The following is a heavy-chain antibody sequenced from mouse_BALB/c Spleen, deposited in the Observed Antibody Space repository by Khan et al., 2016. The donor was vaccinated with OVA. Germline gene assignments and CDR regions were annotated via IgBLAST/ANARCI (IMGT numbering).Heavy chain of an antibody. CDR3: AMGLTY. J-gene: IGHJ3*01. CDR1: GYSITSDYA. V-gene: IGHV3-2*02. CDR2: ITYSGST. Sequence: EVQLQESGPGLVKPSQSLSLTCTVTGYSITSDYAWNWIRQFPGNKLEWMGYITYSGSTSYNPSLKSRLSITRDTSKNQFFLQFNFVTTEDTATYFCAMGLTYWGQGTLVTVSA. D-gene: IGHD4-1*01.